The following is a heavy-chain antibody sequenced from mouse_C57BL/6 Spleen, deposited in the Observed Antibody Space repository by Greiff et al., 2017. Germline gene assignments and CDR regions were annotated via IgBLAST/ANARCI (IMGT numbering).Heavy chain of an antibody. V-gene: IGHV1-53*01. CDR3: ARWGWDDYGWFAY. J-gene: IGHJ3*01. Sequence: QVQLQQSGTELVKPGASVKLSCKASGYTFTSYWMHWVKQRPGQGLEWIGNINPSNGGTNYNEKFKSKATRTVDKSSSTAYMQLSSLTSEDSAVYYCARWGWDDYGWFAYWGQGTLVTVSA. CDR2: INPSNGGT. D-gene: IGHD2-4*01. CDR1: GYTFTSYW.